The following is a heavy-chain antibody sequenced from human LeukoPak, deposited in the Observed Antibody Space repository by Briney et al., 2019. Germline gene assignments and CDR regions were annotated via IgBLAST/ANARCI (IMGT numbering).Heavy chain of an antibody. CDR2: ISWNSGSI. Sequence: GGSLRLSCAASGFTFDDYAMHWVRQAPGKGLEWVSGISWNSGSIGYTDSVKGRFTISRDNAKNSLYLQMNSLRAEDTAVYYCAELGITMIGGVWGKGTTVTISS. CDR1: GFTFDDYA. J-gene: IGHJ6*04. CDR3: AELGITMIGGV. D-gene: IGHD3-10*02. V-gene: IGHV3-9*01.